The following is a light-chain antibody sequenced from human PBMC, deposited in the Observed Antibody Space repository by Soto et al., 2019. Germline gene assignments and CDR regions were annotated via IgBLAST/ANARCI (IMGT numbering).Light chain of an antibody. CDR1: QNINIW. CDR2: DAS. V-gene: IGKV1-5*01. CDR3: RQYNSYSWT. J-gene: IGKJ1*01. Sequence: DIQMTQSPSTLSAFVGDRVTITCRASQNINIWLAWYQQKPGKAPKLLIFDASSLESGVPSRFSGSGSGTEFTLTSSSLQPDDFATYYCRQYNSYSWTFGQGTKVDTK.